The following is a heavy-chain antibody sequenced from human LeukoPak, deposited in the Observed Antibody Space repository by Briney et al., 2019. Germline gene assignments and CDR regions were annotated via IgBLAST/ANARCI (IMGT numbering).Heavy chain of an antibody. CDR2: IYYSGST. D-gene: IGHD3-22*01. J-gene: IGHJ3*02. Sequence: PSETLSLTCTVSGGSISSYYWSWIRRPPGKGLEWIGYIYYSGSTNYNPSLKSRVTISVDTSKNQFSLKLSSVTAADTAVYYCARDNDSSGYDAFDIWGQGTMVTVSS. CDR3: ARDNDSSGYDAFDI. CDR1: GGSISSYY. V-gene: IGHV4-59*01.